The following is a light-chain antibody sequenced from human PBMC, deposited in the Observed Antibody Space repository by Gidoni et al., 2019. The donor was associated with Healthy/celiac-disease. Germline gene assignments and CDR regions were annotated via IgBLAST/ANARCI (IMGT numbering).Light chain of an antibody. CDR2: AAS. CDR1: QGISSY. Sequence: DIQLTPSPSFLSASVGDRVTITCRASQGISSYLAWYQQKPGKAPKLLIYAASTLQSGVPSRFSGSGSGTEFTLTIRSLQPEDFATYYCQQLNSYPRLTFGGGTKVEIK. CDR3: QQLNSYPRLT. J-gene: IGKJ4*01. V-gene: IGKV1-9*01.